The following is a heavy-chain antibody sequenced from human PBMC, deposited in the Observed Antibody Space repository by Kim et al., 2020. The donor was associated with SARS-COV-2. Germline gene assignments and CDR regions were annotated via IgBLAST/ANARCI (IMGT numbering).Heavy chain of an antibody. CDR3: TRRGRDDYFLY. J-gene: IGHJ4*02. D-gene: IGHD3-16*01. Sequence: GESLKISCKGSGYGFATYWIGWVRQMPGKGLEWMGIIYPGDSDTRYSPSFQGQVTFSADKSISTAYLQWSSLKASDTAMYYCTRRGRDDYFLYWSQGTLVTVSS. V-gene: IGHV5-51*01. CDR2: IYPGDSDT. CDR1: GYGFATYW.